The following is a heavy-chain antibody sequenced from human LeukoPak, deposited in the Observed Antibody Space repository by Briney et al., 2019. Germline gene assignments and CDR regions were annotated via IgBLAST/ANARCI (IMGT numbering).Heavy chain of an antibody. Sequence: PGGSLRLSCAASGFTFSSYAMSWVRQAPGKGLEWVSAISGSGGSTYYADSVKGRFTISRDNSKNTLYLQMNSLRAEDTAVYYCAKARGIAAAGRYGMDVWGQGTTVTVSS. D-gene: IGHD6-13*01. J-gene: IGHJ6*02. V-gene: IGHV3-23*01. CDR2: ISGSGGST. CDR1: GFTFSSYA. CDR3: AKARGIAAAGRYGMDV.